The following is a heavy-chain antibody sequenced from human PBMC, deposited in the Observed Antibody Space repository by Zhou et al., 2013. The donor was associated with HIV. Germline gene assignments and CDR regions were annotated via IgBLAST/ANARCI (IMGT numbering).Heavy chain of an antibody. Sequence: QVQLVQSGAEVKKPGAAVTVSCKTSGYTFTNYFIHWVRQAPGQGLEWMGWINPNSGGTNYAQKFQGRLTMTSETSISTVHMELTSLRSEDTAVYYCAREPTGREYDPGGAFDIWGQGTMVTVSS. V-gene: IGHV1-2*02. CDR2: INPNSGGT. J-gene: IGHJ3*02. CDR1: GYTFTNYF. D-gene: IGHD3-10*01. CDR3: AREPTGREYDPGGAFDI.